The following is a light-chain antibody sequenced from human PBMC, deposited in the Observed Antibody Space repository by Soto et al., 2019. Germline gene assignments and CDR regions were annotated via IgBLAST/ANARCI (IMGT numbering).Light chain of an antibody. CDR3: SSYTGSNTLV. CDR1: SSDVGNYNY. Sequence: HSALTQPASVSGSPGQSITISCTGTSSDVGNYNYVSWYQQHPGKAPKVMIYEVSNRPSGVSNRFSGSKSGNTASLTISGLQSEDEADYYCSSYTGSNTLVFGGGTKLTVL. V-gene: IGLV2-14*01. J-gene: IGLJ2*01. CDR2: EVS.